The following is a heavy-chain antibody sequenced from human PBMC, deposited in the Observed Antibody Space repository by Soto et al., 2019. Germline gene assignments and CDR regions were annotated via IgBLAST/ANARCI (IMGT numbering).Heavy chain of an antibody. D-gene: IGHD5-12*01. CDR1: GFKFSTYG. J-gene: IGHJ6*02. V-gene: IGHV3-30*03. CDR2: ISYDGNNK. Sequence: QVQLVESGGGVVQPGRSLRLSCGASGFKFSTYGMHWVREATGKGLEWVAVISYDGNNKDYADSVKGRFTISRDNSKNTSYLQMNSLSAEDTAVYYYATGLVAYVFRVQDYYFGLSVWGQGTTVVVSS. CDR3: ATGLVAYVFRVQDYYFGLSV.